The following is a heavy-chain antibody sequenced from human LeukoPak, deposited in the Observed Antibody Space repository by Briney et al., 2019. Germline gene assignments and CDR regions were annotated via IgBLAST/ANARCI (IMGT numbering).Heavy chain of an antibody. D-gene: IGHD2-2*01. V-gene: IGHV3-23*01. Sequence: GGSLRLSCAASGFTFSSYAMTWVRQTPGKGLEWVSVISDSGGTTLYADSVKGRFTISRDNSKNTLCLQVNSLRDEDTAIYYCARYCVTSSCYHYYGMDVWGQGTTVTVSS. J-gene: IGHJ6*02. CDR3: ARYCVTSSCYHYYGMDV. CDR1: GFTFSSYA. CDR2: ISDSGGTT.